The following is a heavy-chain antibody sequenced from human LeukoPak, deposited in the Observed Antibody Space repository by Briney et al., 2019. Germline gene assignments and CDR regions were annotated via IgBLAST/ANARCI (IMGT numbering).Heavy chain of an antibody. D-gene: IGHD6-13*01. CDR2: ISAYNGNT. V-gene: IGHV1-18*01. CDR1: GGSFSSYG. Sequence: RASVKVSCKASGGSFSSYGISWVRQAPGQGLEWMGWISAYNGNTNYAQKLQGRVTMTTDTSTSTAYMELRSLRSDDTAVYYCARQRLVRGAFDIWGQGTMVTLSS. J-gene: IGHJ3*02. CDR3: ARQRLVRGAFDI.